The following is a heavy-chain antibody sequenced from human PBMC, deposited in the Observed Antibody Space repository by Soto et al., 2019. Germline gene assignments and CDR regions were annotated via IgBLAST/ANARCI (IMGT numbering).Heavy chain of an antibody. J-gene: IGHJ4*02. CDR3: ARPMVRGVIIPFDY. V-gene: IGHV4-31*03. D-gene: IGHD3-10*01. CDR2: IYYSGST. CDR1: GGSISSGGYY. Sequence: QVQLQESGPGLVKPSQTLSLTCTVSGGSISSGGYYWSWIRQHPGKGLEGIGYIYYSGSTYYNPSLKSRVTIAVDTSNNQFSLKLSSVTAADTAVYYCARPMVRGVIIPFDYWGQGTLVTVSS.